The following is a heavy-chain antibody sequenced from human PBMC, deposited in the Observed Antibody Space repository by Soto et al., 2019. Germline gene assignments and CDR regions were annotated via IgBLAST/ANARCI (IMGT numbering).Heavy chain of an antibody. Sequence: QVQLVQSGAEVKKPGASVKVSCKASGYTFTSHGISWVRQAPGQGLEWMGWISAYNGNTNYAQKLQGRVTMTTDTSTSTAYMELRSLRSDDTAVYYCARIMVWFGELSDNWFDPWGQGTLVTVSS. CDR1: GYTFTSHG. V-gene: IGHV1-18*01. D-gene: IGHD3-10*01. CDR3: ARIMVWFGELSDNWFDP. CDR2: ISAYNGNT. J-gene: IGHJ5*02.